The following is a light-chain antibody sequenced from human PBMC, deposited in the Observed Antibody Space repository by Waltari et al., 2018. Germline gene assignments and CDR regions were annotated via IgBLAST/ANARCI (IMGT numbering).Light chain of an antibody. V-gene: IGLV3-21*04. Sequence: SYVLTQPPSVSVAPGNTASFTCGGATIASKNVNWYQQKPGQAPVLVISNDYDRPSGIPERFSGSNSGNTATLTISSVEAGDEADYICQVWDSGSDYVFGTGTKVTVL. J-gene: IGLJ1*01. CDR2: NDY. CDR3: QVWDSGSDYV. CDR1: TIASKN.